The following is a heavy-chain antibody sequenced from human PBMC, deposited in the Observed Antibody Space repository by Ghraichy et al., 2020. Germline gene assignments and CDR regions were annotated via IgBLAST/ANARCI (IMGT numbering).Heavy chain of an antibody. V-gene: IGHV3-30*04. CDR3: ARGTVVVPAARISMIVVGSDY. CDR1: GFTFSSYA. D-gene: IGHD3-22*01. Sequence: GGSLRLSCAASGFTFSSYAMHWVRQAPGKGLEWVAVISYDGSNKYYADSVKGRFTISRDNSKNTLYLQMNSLRAEDTAVYYCARGTVVVPAARISMIVVGSDYWGQGTLVTVSS. J-gene: IGHJ4*02. CDR2: ISYDGSNK.